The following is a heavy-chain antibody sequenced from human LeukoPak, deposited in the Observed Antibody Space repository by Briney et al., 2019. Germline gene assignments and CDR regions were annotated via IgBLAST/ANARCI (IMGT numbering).Heavy chain of an antibody. Sequence: GGSLRLSCTVSGFTVSSNSMSWVRQAPGKGLEWVSFIYTTGSTHNSDSVKGRFTISRDSSKNTLYLQMNSLRAEDTAVYYCARVEQWAMIPGWFDPRGQGTLVTVSS. CDR1: GFTVSSNS. V-gene: IGHV3-53*01. J-gene: IGHJ5*02. CDR3: ARVEQWAMIPGWFDP. CDR2: IYTTGST. D-gene: IGHD1/OR15-1a*01.